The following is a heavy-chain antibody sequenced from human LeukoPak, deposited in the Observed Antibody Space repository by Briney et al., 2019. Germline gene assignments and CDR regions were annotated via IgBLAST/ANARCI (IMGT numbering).Heavy chain of an antibody. Sequence: ASVKVSCKASRGTFSSYAISWVRQAPGQGLEWMGGIIPIFGTANYAQKFQGRVTITADKSTSTAYMELSSLRSEDTAVYYCARVGSGYSGYELVDYWGQGTLVTVSS. CDR2: IIPIFGTA. D-gene: IGHD5-12*01. J-gene: IGHJ4*02. CDR3: ARVGSGYSGYELVDY. CDR1: RGTFSSYA. V-gene: IGHV1-69*06.